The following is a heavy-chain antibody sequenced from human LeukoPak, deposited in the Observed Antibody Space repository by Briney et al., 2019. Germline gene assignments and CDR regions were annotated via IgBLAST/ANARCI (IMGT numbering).Heavy chain of an antibody. CDR3: ARGGDNSTSYY. CDR2: IYYSGST. V-gene: IGHV4-30-4*08. Sequence: SETLSLTCTVSGGSISSGDYSWSWIRQPPGKGLEWIGYIYYSGSTYYNPSLKSRVTISVDTSKNQFSLKLSSVTVADTAVYYCARGGDNSTSYYWGQGTLVTVSS. J-gene: IGHJ4*02. D-gene: IGHD4-11*01. CDR1: GGSISSGDYS.